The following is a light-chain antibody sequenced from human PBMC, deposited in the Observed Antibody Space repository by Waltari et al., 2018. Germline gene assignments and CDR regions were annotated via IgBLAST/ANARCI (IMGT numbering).Light chain of an antibody. CDR1: QTIKNNF. Sequence: IVLTQSPDTLSLSPGQRATLSCRASQTIKNNFLVWYQQKPGQAPRLIIHGASSRATGFPDRFSGSGSGTDFTLTISSLKPEDSAVYYCQQYDGSVLTFGGGTKVEI. J-gene: IGKJ4*01. CDR3: QQYDGSVLT. CDR2: GAS. V-gene: IGKV3-20*01.